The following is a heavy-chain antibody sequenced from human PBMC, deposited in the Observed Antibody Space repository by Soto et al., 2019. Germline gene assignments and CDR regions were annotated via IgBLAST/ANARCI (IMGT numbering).Heavy chain of an antibody. CDR3: ARGIGCCSSTSCYERGGWFDP. D-gene: IGHD2-2*01. Sequence: SVKVSCKASGGTFSSYAISWVRQAPGQGLEWMGGIIPIFGTANYAQKFQGRVTITADESTSTAYMELSSLRSEDTAVYYCARGIGCCSSTSCYERGGWFDPWGQGTLVTVSS. CDR1: GGTFSSYA. V-gene: IGHV1-69*13. J-gene: IGHJ5*02. CDR2: IIPIFGTA.